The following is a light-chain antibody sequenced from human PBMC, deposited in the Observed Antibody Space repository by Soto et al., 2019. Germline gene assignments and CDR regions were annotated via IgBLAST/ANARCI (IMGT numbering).Light chain of an antibody. CDR2: GAS. CDR3: QQLHSSPRT. J-gene: IGKJ2*01. Sequence: EIVMTKSPATLSVSPGERATLSCRASQSVSSNLAWYQQKPGQAPRLLIYGASTRATGIPARFSGSGSGTEFTLTISRLEPEDFAVYYCQQLHSSPRTFGQGTKLEIK. V-gene: IGKV3-15*01. CDR1: QSVSSN.